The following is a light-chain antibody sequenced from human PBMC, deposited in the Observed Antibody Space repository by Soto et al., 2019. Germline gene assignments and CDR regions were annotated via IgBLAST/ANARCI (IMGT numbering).Light chain of an antibody. J-gene: IGLJ2*01. CDR2: DVN. CDR3: TSWTTSTTMI. V-gene: IGLV2-14*03. CDR1: RSDIGAYNF. Sequence: QSALTQPASVSGSPGQSITISCTGTRSDIGAYNFVSWYQQHPGEVPKLILYDVNVRPSGVSNRFSGPKSGNTASLTISGLQAEDEADYYCTSWTTSTTMIFGGGTKLPVL.